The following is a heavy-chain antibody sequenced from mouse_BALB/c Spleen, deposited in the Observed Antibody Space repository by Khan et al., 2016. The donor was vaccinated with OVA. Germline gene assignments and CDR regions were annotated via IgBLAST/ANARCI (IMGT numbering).Heavy chain of an antibody. CDR1: GYSITSGYA. CDR2: ISYSGGT. Sequence: VQLQESGPGLVKPSQSLSLTCTVTGYSITSGYAWNWIRHFPGNKLEWMGYISYSGGTSYNPSLKSRISISRDTSKNQFFLQLNSVTNEDTATYYCARGDYYGYYFDYWGQGTTLTVSS. CDR3: ARGDYYGYYFDY. D-gene: IGHD1-1*01. V-gene: IGHV3-2*02. J-gene: IGHJ2*01.